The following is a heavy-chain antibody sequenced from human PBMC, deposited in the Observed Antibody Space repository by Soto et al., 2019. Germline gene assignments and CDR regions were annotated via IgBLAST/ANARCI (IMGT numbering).Heavy chain of an antibody. J-gene: IGHJ4*02. CDR2: MNPNSGNT. CDR1: GYTFTSYD. V-gene: IGHV1-8*01. CDR3: ARTDLAAAGPTDY. Sequence: GSVKVSCKASGYTFTSYDINWVRQATGQGLEWMGWMNPNSGNTGYAQKFQGRVTMTRNTSISTAYMELSSLRSEDTAVYYCARTDLAAAGPTDYWGQGTLVTVSS. D-gene: IGHD6-13*01.